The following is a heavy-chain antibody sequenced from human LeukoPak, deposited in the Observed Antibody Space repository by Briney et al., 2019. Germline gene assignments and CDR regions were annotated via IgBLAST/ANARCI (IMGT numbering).Heavy chain of an antibody. J-gene: IGHJ4*02. CDR1: GFTFSNYL. Sequence: GGSLRLSCSASGFTFSNYLMHWVRQAPGKGLEYVSAIRSNGGSTYYADSVKGRYTISRDNSKNTLYLQMSSLRAEDAAVYYCVKGPSYCSGGSCYAFPLTIPFGYWGQGTLVTVSS. CDR2: IRSNGGST. V-gene: IGHV3-64D*06. CDR3: VKGPSYCSGGSCYAFPLTIPFGY. D-gene: IGHD2-15*01.